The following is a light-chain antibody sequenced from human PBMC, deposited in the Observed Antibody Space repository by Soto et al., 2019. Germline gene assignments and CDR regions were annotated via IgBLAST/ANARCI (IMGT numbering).Light chain of an antibody. J-gene: IGKJ4*01. CDR1: ESVSSTY. CDR3: QQYGRSPPDT. CDR2: GAS. Sequence: EIVLTQSPGTLSLSPGDRATLSCRASESVSSTYLAWYQQKPGQAPRLLIYGASSRASGIPDRFSGSGSGKDFTLTISRLEPEDSAVYYCQQYGRSPPDTFSGGTKVEIK. V-gene: IGKV3-20*01.